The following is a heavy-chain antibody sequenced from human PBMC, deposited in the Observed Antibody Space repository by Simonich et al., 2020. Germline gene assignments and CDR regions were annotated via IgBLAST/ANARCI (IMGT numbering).Heavy chain of an antibody. CDR2: IYHRWST. D-gene: IGHD6-13*01. CDR1: GYSISSGYY. J-gene: IGHJ6*02. Sequence: QVQLQESGPGLVKPSETLSLPCAVSGYSISSGYYWGWIRHPPGKGLECIGSIYHRWSTDYNPSLKRRVTISVDTSKTQFSLKLSSVTAADTAVYYCARVGYSNYYYYGMDVWGQGTTVTVSS. CDR3: ARVGYSNYYYYGMDV. V-gene: IGHV4-38-2*01.